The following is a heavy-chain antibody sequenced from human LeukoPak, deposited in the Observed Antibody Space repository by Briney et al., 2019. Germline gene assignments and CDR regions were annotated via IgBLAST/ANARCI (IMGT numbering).Heavy chain of an antibody. D-gene: IGHD4-17*01. Sequence: SETLSLTCTASGGSISSGSSYWSWIRQPAGKGLEWIGRIYPSGSTNYNPSLKSRLTISLDTSKNQFSLKLTSVTAADTAVYYCARASTGDYAFDYWGQGTLVTVSS. CDR1: GGSISSGSSY. CDR3: ARASTGDYAFDY. V-gene: IGHV4-61*02. J-gene: IGHJ4*02. CDR2: IYPSGST.